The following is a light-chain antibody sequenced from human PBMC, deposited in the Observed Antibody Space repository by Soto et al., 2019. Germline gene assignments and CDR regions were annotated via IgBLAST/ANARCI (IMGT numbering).Light chain of an antibody. CDR3: QQYNNWPSWT. Sequence: EIVMTQSPATLSVSPGERATLSCRASQSVGSNLAWYQQKPGQAPRLLTYGASTRATGIPARFSGSGSGTEFTLTISSLQSEDFAVYYCQQYNNWPSWTFGQGTKVDIK. CDR1: QSVGSN. V-gene: IGKV3-15*01. CDR2: GAS. J-gene: IGKJ1*01.